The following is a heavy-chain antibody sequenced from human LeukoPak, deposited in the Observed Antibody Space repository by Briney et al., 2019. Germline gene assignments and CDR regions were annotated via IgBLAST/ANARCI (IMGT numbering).Heavy chain of an antibody. J-gene: IGHJ4*02. CDR2: RNPNSGNT. V-gene: IGHV1-8*01. Sequence: GASVKVSCKASGYTFTSYDINWVRQATGQGLEWMGWRNPNSGNTGYAQKFQGRVTMTRNTSISTAYMELSSLRAENTAVYYCARSYSSSWYPLNYWGQGTLVTVSS. D-gene: IGHD6-13*01. CDR3: ARSYSSSWYPLNY. CDR1: GYTFTSYD.